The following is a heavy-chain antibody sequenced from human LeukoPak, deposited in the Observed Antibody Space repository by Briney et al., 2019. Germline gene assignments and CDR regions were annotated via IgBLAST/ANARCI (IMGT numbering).Heavy chain of an antibody. CDR2: ISHDGSNY. V-gene: IGHV3-30*18. J-gene: IGHJ4*02. Sequence: PGRSLRLSCADSGITFSTYGIHWVRQVPGKGLEWVAVISHDGSNYYYADSVKGRFTISRDNSKNTLYLQMNSLRTEDTAVYYCAKATGSSWYYFDDWGLGTPVTVSS. CDR1: GITFSTYG. D-gene: IGHD6-13*01. CDR3: AKATGSSWYYFDD.